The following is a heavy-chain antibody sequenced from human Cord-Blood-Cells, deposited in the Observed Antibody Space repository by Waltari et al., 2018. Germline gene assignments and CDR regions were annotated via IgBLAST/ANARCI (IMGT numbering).Heavy chain of an antibody. CDR3: AREVELGFDP. J-gene: IGHJ5*02. D-gene: IGHD1-7*01. Sequence: QVQLQESGPGLVKPSQTLSLTCTVSGGSISSGRYYWGWIRQPAGKGLEWIGYIYTSGSTNYNPSLKSRVTISVDTSKNQFSLKLSSVTAADTAVYYCAREVELGFDPWGQGTLVTVSS. V-gene: IGHV4-61*09. CDR1: GGSISSGRYY. CDR2: IYTSGST.